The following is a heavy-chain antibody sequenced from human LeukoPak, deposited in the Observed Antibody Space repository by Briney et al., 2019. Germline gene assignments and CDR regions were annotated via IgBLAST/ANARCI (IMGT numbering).Heavy chain of an antibody. CDR1: GFTFSSYS. CDR3: ARAVYYDSSGYTS. J-gene: IGHJ4*02. Sequence: GGSLRLSCAASGFTFSSYSMTWVRQAPGKGLEWVSYISSSSTTIYYTDSVKGRFTNSRDNAKNSLYLQMNSLRVEDTAVYYCARAVYYDSSGYTSWGQGTLVTVSS. D-gene: IGHD3-22*01. CDR2: ISSSSTTI. V-gene: IGHV3-48*01.